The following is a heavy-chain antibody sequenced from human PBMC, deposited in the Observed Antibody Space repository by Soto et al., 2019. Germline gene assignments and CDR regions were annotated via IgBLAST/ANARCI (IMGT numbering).Heavy chain of an antibody. Sequence: HGGSMRLSCVASGCRFCSYGVHGVRQTTGKGLEWVAIIWHDGSDKYYGDSVKGRFTISRDNSKNTLYLQMNTLRAEDTAVYYGAYGNLSYYCDYWRRRPLVIVSS. J-gene: IGHJ4*02. CDR3: AYGNLSYYCDY. V-gene: IGHV3-33*01. CDR1: GCRFCSYG. CDR2: IWHDGSDK. D-gene: IGHD4-17*01.